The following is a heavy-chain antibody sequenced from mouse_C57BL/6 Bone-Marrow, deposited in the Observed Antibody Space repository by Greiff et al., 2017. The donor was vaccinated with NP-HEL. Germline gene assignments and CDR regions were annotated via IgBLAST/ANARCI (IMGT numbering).Heavy chain of an antibody. V-gene: IGHV1-81*01. CDR2: IYPRSGNT. CDR1: GYTFTSYG. J-gene: IGHJ3*01. D-gene: IGHD1-1*01. Sequence: VKLQQSGAELARPGASVKLSCKASGYTFTSYGISWVKQRTGQGLEWIGEIYPRSGNTYYNEKFKGKATLTADKSSSTAYIELRSLTSEDSAVYFCADYYGSSYRFAYWGQGTLVTVSA. CDR3: ADYYGSSYRFAY.